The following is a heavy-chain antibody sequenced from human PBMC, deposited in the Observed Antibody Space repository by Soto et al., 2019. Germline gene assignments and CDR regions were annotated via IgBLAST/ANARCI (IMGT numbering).Heavy chain of an antibody. V-gene: IGHV3-23*01. Sequence: GGSLRLSCVASGFTFSSYAMSWVRQAPGKGLEWVSSISVSGASTYYVDSVKGRFTISRDDSKNTLYLQMNGLRAEDTAVYYCAKGGVSAIPFDYWGQGTLVTVSS. CDR3: AKGGVSAIPFDY. J-gene: IGHJ4*02. CDR2: ISVSGAST. D-gene: IGHD2-21*02. CDR1: GFTFSSYA.